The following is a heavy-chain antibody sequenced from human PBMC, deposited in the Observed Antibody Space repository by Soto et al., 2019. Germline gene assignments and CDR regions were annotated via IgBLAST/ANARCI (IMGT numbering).Heavy chain of an antibody. CDR1: GYSFSVYP. Sequence: GASVKVSCKASGYSFSVYPIHWVRQAPGQGLEWMGCINPNSGGTEYAKKFQGWVTMTRDTSISTAYMELSRLKSDDTAVYYCAVSYYSCGSDSRNDAVDIWGLGTMVTVSS. CDR2: INPNSGGT. J-gene: IGHJ3*02. D-gene: IGHD2-21*02. V-gene: IGHV1-2*04. CDR3: AVSYYSCGSDSRNDAVDI.